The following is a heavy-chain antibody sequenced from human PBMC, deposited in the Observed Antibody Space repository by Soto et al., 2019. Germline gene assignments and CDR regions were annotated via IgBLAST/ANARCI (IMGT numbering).Heavy chain of an antibody. D-gene: IGHD6-13*01. V-gene: IGHV3-9*01. CDR1: GFSFDDYA. Sequence: LGGAQRLSCAASGFSFDDYAMHGVRQAPGKGRECVSGMGWNSGSNGYVDSVKGRFTISRDTAKNSLYLQMNSLRAEDTALYYCAKDTGSSPIYYYGMDVWGQGTTVTVSS. J-gene: IGHJ6*02. CDR3: AKDTGSSPIYYYGMDV. CDR2: MGWNSGSN.